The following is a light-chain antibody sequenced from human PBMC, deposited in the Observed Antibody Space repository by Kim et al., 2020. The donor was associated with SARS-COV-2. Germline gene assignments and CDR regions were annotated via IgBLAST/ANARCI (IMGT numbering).Light chain of an antibody. CDR3: KHYNNYPFS. CDR2: KAS. J-gene: IGKJ3*01. CDR1: QSINSW. Sequence: DVQMTQSPSTLSASVGDRVTITCRASQSINSWLAWYQQKPGRVPKLLIYKASTLETGVPSRFSGSESGTEFTLTISNLQPDDFATYYCKHYNNYPFSIGPGTKVDIK. V-gene: IGKV1-5*03.